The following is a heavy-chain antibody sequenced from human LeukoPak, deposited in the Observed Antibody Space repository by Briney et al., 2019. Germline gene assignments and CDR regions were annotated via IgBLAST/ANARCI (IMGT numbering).Heavy chain of an antibody. V-gene: IGHV4-34*01. D-gene: IGHD3-22*01. Sequence: SETLSLTCAVYGGSFSGYYWSWLRQPPGKGLEWIGEINHSGSTNYNPSLNSRVTISVDTSKNQFSLKLSSVTAAHTAVYYCARGSGTYYYDSSGYYFDYWGQGTLVTVSS. CDR2: INHSGST. CDR3: ARGSGTYYYDSSGYYFDY. J-gene: IGHJ4*02. CDR1: GGSFSGYY.